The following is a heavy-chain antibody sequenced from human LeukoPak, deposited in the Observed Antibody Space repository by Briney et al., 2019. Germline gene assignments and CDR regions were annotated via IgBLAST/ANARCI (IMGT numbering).Heavy chain of an antibody. Sequence: QPGGSLRLSCAASGFTFSSYAMSWVRQAPGKGLEWVSAISGSGGSTYYADSVKGRFTISRDNAKNSLYLQMNSLRAEDTAVYYCARELPDRYYYYGMDVWGQGTTVTVSS. CDR2: ISGSGGST. CDR3: ARELPDRYYYYGMDV. D-gene: IGHD1-14*01. J-gene: IGHJ6*02. V-gene: IGHV3-23*01. CDR1: GFTFSSYA.